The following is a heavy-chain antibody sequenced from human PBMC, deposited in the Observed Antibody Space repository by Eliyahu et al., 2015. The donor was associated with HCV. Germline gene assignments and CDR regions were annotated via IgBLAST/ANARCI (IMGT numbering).Heavy chain of an antibody. D-gene: IGHD6-19*01. Sequence: QVQLQESGPRLVKPSETLSLTCTVPGGXITTYYWSWXRQPPGKGLEWIGYIHYSGSTNYNPSLKSRVTISIDTSKNQFSLNLTSVTAADTAMYYCASGGGGIAVTGTGGWFDPWGQGTLVTVSS. CDR3: ASGGGGIAVTGTGGWFDP. CDR1: GGXITTYY. CDR2: IHYSGST. V-gene: IGHV4-59*01. J-gene: IGHJ5*02.